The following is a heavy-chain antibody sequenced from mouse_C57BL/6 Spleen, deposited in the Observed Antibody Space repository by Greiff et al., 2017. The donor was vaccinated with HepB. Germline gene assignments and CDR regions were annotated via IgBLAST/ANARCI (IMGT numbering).Heavy chain of an antibody. Sequence: EVKLVESGPELVKPGASVKMSCKASGYTFTDYNMHWVKQSHGKSLEWIGYINPNNGGTSYNQKFKGKATLTVNKSSSTAYMELRSLTSEDSAVYYCARSLLYAMDYWGQGTSVTVSS. CDR1: GYTFTDYN. V-gene: IGHV1-22*01. J-gene: IGHJ4*01. CDR3: ARSLLYAMDY. CDR2: INPNNGGT. D-gene: IGHD6-1*01.